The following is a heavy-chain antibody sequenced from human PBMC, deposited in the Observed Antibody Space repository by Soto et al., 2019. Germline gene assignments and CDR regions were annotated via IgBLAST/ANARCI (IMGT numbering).Heavy chain of an antibody. Sequence: ASVKVSCKASGYTFTSYGISWVRQAPGQGLEWMGWISAYNGNTNYAQRLQGRVTMTTDTSTSTAYMELNSLRAEDTAVYYCARDPAEYYDILTGLAGGFDYWGQGTLVTVSS. V-gene: IGHV1-18*01. CDR3: ARDPAEYYDILTGLAGGFDY. CDR2: ISAYNGNT. CDR1: GYTFTSYG. J-gene: IGHJ4*02. D-gene: IGHD3-9*01.